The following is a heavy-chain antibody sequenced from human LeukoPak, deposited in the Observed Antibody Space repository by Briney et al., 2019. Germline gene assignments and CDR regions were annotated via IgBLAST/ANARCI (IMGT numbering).Heavy chain of an antibody. CDR3: AAKAYCGGDCYVVDWFDP. V-gene: IGHV1-69*06. J-gene: IGHJ5*02. CDR2: IIPIFGTA. Sequence: SVKVSCKASGGTFSSYAISWVRQAPGQGLEWMGGIIPIFGTANYAQKFQGRVTMTEDTSTDTAYMELSSLRSEDTAVYYCAAKAYCGGDCYVVDWFDPWGQGTLVTVSS. D-gene: IGHD2-21*02. CDR1: GGTFSSYA.